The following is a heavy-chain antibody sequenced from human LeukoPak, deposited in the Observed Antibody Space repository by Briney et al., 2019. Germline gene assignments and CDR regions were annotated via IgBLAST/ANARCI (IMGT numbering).Heavy chain of an antibody. CDR3: VRDLGPDYYDSSGEHPGFGY. CDR2: ISSSGSTI. J-gene: IGHJ4*02. CDR1: GFTFSDYY. Sequence: KPGGSLRLSCAASGFTFSDYYMSWIRQAPGKGLEWVSYISSSGSTIYYADSVKGRFTISRDNAKNSLYLQMNSLRAEDTAVYYCVRDLGPDYYDSSGEHPGFGYWGQGTLVTVSS. V-gene: IGHV3-11*04. D-gene: IGHD3-22*01.